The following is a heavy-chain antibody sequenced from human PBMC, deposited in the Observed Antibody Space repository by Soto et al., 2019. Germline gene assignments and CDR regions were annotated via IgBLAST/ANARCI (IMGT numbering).Heavy chain of an antibody. CDR1: GGTLSSYA. CDR2: IIPIFGTA. Sequence: GASVKVSCKASGGTLSSYAISWVRQAPGQGLEWMGGIIPIFGTANYAQKFQGRVTITADESTSTAYMELSSLRSEDTAVYYCATAFQDYYDSSGYYYEFWFDPWGQGTLVTVSS. D-gene: IGHD3-22*01. CDR3: ATAFQDYYDSSGYYYEFWFDP. V-gene: IGHV1-69*13. J-gene: IGHJ5*02.